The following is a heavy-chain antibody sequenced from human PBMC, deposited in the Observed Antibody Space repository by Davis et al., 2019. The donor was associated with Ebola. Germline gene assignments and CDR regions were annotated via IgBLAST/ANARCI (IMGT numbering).Heavy chain of an antibody. Sequence: GESLKISCAASGFTFSSYSMNWVRQAPGKGLEWVSSISSSSRYIYYADSVKGRFTISRDNAKNSLNLQMNNLRAEDTAVYYCARGGYYYSYMDVWGKGTTVTVSS. CDR2: ISSSSRYI. CDR3: ARGGYYYSYMDV. CDR1: GFTFSSYS. J-gene: IGHJ6*03. V-gene: IGHV3-21*01.